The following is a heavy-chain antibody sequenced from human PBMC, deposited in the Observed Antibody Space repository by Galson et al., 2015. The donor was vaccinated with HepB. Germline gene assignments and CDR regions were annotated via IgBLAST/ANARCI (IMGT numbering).Heavy chain of an antibody. Sequence: ETLSLTCTVSDYSISSAYYWGWIRQPPGRGLEWIASIYHSGSTYYNPSLKSRVTISVDTSKNQFSLKLSSVTAADTAVYYCAREYYYGSGSYNYWGQGALFTVSS. D-gene: IGHD3-10*01. J-gene: IGHJ4*02. CDR2: IYHSGST. V-gene: IGHV4-38-2*02. CDR3: AREYYYGSGSYNY. CDR1: DYSISSAYY.